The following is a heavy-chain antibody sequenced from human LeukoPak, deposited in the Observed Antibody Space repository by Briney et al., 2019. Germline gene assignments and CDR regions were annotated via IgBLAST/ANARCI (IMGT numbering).Heavy chain of an antibody. CDR1: GFTVNSNH. CDR3: ARGFQAVAAYYFDY. CDR2: IYNDGRGGST. D-gene: IGHD6-19*01. V-gene: IGHV3-53*01. Sequence: GGSLRLSCAASGFTVNSNHLSWVRQAPGKGLEWVSVIYNDGRGGSTYYADSVRGRFTISRDNSKNTLYLQMNNLRDEDTAIYYCARGFQAVAAYYFDYWGQGTLVTSPQ. J-gene: IGHJ4*02.